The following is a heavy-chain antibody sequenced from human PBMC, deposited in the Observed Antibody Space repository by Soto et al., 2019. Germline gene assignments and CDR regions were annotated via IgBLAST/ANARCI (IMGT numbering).Heavy chain of an antibody. CDR1: GGSFSGYF. CDR2: INHSGST. D-gene: IGHD3-22*01. J-gene: IGHJ3*02. Sequence: QVQLQQWGAGLLKPSETLSLTCGVYGGSFSGYFWSWIRQPPGKGLEWIGEINHSGSTNYNPSLKSRVTISEDTSKNQFSLTMNSVTGADTAVYYCARVPMSVEADKIQDAVDIWGQGTVVTVSS. V-gene: IGHV4-34*01. CDR3: ARVPMSVEADKIQDAVDI.